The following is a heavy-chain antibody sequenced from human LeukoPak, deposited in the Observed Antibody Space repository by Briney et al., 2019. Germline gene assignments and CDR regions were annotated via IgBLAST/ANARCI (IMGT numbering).Heavy chain of an antibody. J-gene: IGHJ4*02. CDR3: ARKAGGSYYFDY. V-gene: IGHV1-18*01. CDR1: GYTFTSYG. CDR2: ISSYKSNT. D-gene: IGHD1-26*01. Sequence: ASVKVSCKASGYTFTSYGISWVRQAPGQGLEWMGWISSYKSNTNYAQKFQGRVTMTTDKSTSTAYMELSSLRSEDTAVYYCARKAGGSYYFDYWGQGTLVTVSS.